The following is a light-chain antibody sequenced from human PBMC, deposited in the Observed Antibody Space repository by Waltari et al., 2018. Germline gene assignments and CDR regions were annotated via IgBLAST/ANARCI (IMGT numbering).Light chain of an antibody. J-gene: IGKJ1*01. V-gene: IGKV3-20*01. CDR1: QSIGRS. Sequence: EIVLTQSPGTLSLSLGDRATLSCRASQSIGRSVAWYQQRPGQAPRLLIYDISRRATGIPDRFSGSGYGTDFSLTISRLEPEDFAVYYCQQYERLPATFGQGTTVEIK. CDR2: DIS. CDR3: QQYERLPAT.